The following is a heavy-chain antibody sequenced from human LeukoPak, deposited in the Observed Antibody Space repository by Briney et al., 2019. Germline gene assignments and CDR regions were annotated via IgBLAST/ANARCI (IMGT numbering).Heavy chain of an antibody. Sequence: SETLSLTCTVSGGSISSGSYYWSWIRQPAGKGLEWIGRIYTSGSTNYNPSLKSRVTISVDTSKNQFSLKLSSVTAADTAVYYCAREGRTYYYYGMDVWGQGTTATVSS. CDR2: IYTSGST. CDR3: AREGRTYYYYGMDV. CDR1: GGSISSGSYY. V-gene: IGHV4-61*02. J-gene: IGHJ6*02.